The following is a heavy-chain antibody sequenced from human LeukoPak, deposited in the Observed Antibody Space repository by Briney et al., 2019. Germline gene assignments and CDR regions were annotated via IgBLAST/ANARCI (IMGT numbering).Heavy chain of an antibody. CDR2: IYHSGST. Sequence: NPSETLSLTCTVSGYSISSGYYWGWIRQPPGKGLEWIGSIYHSGSTYYNPSLKSRVTISVDTSKNQFSLKLSSVTAADTAVYYCARWGLQLWSHFDYWGQGTLVTVSS. J-gene: IGHJ4*02. CDR1: GYSISSGYY. CDR3: ARWGLQLWSHFDY. V-gene: IGHV4-38-2*02. D-gene: IGHD5-18*01.